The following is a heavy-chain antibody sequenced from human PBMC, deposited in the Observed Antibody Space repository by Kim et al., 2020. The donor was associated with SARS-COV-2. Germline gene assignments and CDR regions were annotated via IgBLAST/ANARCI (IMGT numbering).Heavy chain of an antibody. V-gene: IGHV3-7*04. Sequence: YGESVKGGFIITRDNAHNAVYLQMNNRRAEDTALYYCVRDRRGGGSGIDFWGQGTLVTVSS. J-gene: IGHJ4*02. CDR3: VRDRRGGGSGIDF. D-gene: IGHD2-15*01.